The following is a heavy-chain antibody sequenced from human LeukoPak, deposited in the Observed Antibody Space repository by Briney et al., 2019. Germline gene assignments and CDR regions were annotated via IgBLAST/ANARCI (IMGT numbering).Heavy chain of an antibody. CDR2: INHGGNS. CDR3: ARYFSGKTLDY. CDR1: GGSISNYY. D-gene: IGHD1-1*01. Sequence: KSSETLSLTCTVSGGSISNYYWSWIRQPPGKGLEWIGYINHGGNSKYNPPLESRITIAVDTSKNQFSLKLNSVTAADTAVYYCARYFSGKTLDYWGQGMLVTVSS. V-gene: IGHV4-59*01. J-gene: IGHJ4*02.